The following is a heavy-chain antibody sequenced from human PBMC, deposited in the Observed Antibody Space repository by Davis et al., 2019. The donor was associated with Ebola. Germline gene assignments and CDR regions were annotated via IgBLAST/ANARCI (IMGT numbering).Heavy chain of an antibody. CDR2: ISGTGGYI. J-gene: IGHJ6*02. V-gene: IGHV3-21*01. CDR1: GFTFSSYS. Sequence: GGSLRLSCAASGFTFSSYSMNWVRQAPGKGLEWVSSISGTGGYIYYADSVKGRFTVSGDNAKNSLYLLMNSLRAEDTAVYYCARAASLQLYYGMDVWGQGTTVTVSS. CDR3: ARAASLQLYYGMDV. D-gene: IGHD5-18*01.